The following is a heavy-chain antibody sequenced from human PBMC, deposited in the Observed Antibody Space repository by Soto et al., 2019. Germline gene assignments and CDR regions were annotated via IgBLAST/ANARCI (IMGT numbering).Heavy chain of an antibody. Sequence: ASVKVSCKASGYTFFTYGITWVRQAPGQGLEWMGWISTYDGNTDYAQKLQGRVTMTTDTSTRTAYMELRSLRSDDTAVYYCARKSSSSSWFDPRGKGTLVTVSS. V-gene: IGHV1-18*01. J-gene: IGHJ5*02. D-gene: IGHD6-6*01. CDR2: ISTYDGNT. CDR1: GYTFFTYG. CDR3: ARKSSSSSWFDP.